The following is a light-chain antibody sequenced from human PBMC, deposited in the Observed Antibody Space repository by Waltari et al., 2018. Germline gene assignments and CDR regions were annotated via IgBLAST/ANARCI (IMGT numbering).Light chain of an antibody. CDR2: GAS. CDR1: QRVSRF. CDR3: QKYDRLPAT. J-gene: IGKJ1*01. Sequence: EIVLTQSPGTLSLSPGERGTCTCRASQRVSRFLAWYQQIPGQPPRLLIYGASTRATAIPDRFSGSGSGTDFSLTISRLEPEDFAVYYCQKYDRLPATFGQGTKVEIK. V-gene: IGKV3-20*01.